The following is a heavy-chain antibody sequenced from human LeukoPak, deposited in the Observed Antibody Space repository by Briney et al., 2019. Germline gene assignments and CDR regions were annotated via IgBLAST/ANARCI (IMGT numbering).Heavy chain of an antibody. Sequence: GGSLRLSCAASGFTFSSYDFHWVRQPTGKGLEWVSAIGTAGDTYYPGSVKGRFTMSRENAKNSLYLQMNSLRAEDTAVYYCARWNDGWEFDYWGQGTLVSVSS. CDR1: GFTFSSYD. V-gene: IGHV3-13*04. J-gene: IGHJ4*02. CDR3: ARWNDGWEFDY. D-gene: IGHD1-1*01. CDR2: IGTAGDT.